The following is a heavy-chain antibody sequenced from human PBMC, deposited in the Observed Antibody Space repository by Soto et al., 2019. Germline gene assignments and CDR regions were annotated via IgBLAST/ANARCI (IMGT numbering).Heavy chain of an antibody. J-gene: IGHJ4*02. D-gene: IGHD6-6*01. CDR1: GGAMSGYY. CDR2: VYYTGST. Sequence: QVQLQESGPGLVKPSETLSLTCRVSGGAMSGYYWSWIRQAPGKGLEWIGYVYYTGSTTYNPSLQSRVTISVDTSHKQFSLSLRLATAADTAVYFCARSIAVPSSHIDHWGQGIRVTVSS. V-gene: IGHV4-59*01. CDR3: ARSIAVPSSHIDH.